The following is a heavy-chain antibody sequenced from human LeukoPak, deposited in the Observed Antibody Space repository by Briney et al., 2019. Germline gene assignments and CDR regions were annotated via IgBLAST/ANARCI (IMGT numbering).Heavy chain of an antibody. D-gene: IGHD4-17*01. CDR1: GGTFSSYA. CDR3: ARDQTTVTTLRYYYGMDV. CDR2: IIPIFGTA. J-gene: IGHJ6*02. Sequence: SVKVSCKASGGTFSSYAISWVRQAPGQGLEWMGGIIPIFGTANYAQKFQGRVTITADESTSTAYMELSSLRSEDTAVYYCARDQTTVTTLRYYYGMDVWGQGTTVTVSS. V-gene: IGHV1-69*13.